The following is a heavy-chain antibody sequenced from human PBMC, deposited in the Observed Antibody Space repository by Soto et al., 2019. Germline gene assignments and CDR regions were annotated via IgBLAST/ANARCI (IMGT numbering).Heavy chain of an antibody. J-gene: IGHJ4*02. CDR3: ARVGPILYCSSTSCYPGGESFDY. V-gene: IGHV1-3*01. CDR2: INAGNGNT. CDR1: GYTFTSYA. Sequence: ASVKVSCKASGYTFTSYAMHWVRQAPGQRLEWMGWINAGNGNTKYSQKFQGRVTITRDTSASTAYMELSSLRSEDTAVYYCARVGPILYCSSTSCYPGGESFDYWGQGTLVTVSS. D-gene: IGHD2-2*01.